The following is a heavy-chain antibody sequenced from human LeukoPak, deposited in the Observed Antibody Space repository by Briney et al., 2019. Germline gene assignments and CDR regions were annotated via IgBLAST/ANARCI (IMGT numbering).Heavy chain of an antibody. Sequence: GGSLRLSCAASGFTFSSYGMHWVRQAPGKGLEWVSSISSSSSYIYYADSVKGRFTISRDNAKNSLYLQMNSLRAEDTAVYYCARSDGSGSYLLYWGQGTLVTVSS. CDR2: ISSSSSYI. V-gene: IGHV3-21*01. CDR3: ARSDGSGSYLLY. CDR1: GFTFSSYG. D-gene: IGHD3-10*01. J-gene: IGHJ4*02.